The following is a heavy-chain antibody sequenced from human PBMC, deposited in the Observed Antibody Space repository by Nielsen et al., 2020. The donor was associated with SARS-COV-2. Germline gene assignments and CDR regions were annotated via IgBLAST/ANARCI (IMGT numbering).Heavy chain of an antibody. Sequence: SETLSLTCTVSGGSISSSSYYWSWIRQPPGKGLEWIGYIYYSGSTNYNPSLKSRVTISVDTSKNQFSLKLSSVTAADTAVYYCARDGEYWGQGTLVTVSS. CDR2: IYYSGST. CDR3: ARDGEY. D-gene: IGHD3-10*01. V-gene: IGHV4-61*01. J-gene: IGHJ4*02. CDR1: GGSISSSSYY.